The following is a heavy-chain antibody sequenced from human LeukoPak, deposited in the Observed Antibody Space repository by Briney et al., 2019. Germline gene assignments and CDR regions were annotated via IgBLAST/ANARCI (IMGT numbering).Heavy chain of an antibody. Sequence: PGGSLRLSCAASGFTFSGSAMHWVRQASGRGLEWVGRIRSKANNYATAYAASVKGRFTISRGDSKNTAYLQMNSLKTEDTAVYYCTGPSGDRWFDPWGQGTLVTVSS. V-gene: IGHV3-73*01. D-gene: IGHD2-21*01. CDR1: GFTFSGSA. CDR3: TGPSGDRWFDP. J-gene: IGHJ5*02. CDR2: IRSKANNYAT.